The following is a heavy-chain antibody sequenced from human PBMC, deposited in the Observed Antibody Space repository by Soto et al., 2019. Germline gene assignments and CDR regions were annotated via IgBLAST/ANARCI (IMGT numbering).Heavy chain of an antibody. V-gene: IGHV1-18*04. CDR1: GYTFTSYV. Sequence: ASVNLYCKASGYTFTSYVISWVRQAPGQGLEWMGWISAYNGNTNYAQKLQGRVTMTTDTSTSTAYMELRSLRSDDTAVYYCARAFAAGIVATVRDFWGQGTPVTVSS. CDR2: ISAYNGNT. CDR3: ARAFAAGIVATVRDF. D-gene: IGHD5-12*01. J-gene: IGHJ4*02.